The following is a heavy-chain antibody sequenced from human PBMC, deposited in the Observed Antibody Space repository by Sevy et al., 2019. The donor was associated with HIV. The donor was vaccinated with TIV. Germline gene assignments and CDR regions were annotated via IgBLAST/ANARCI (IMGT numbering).Heavy chain of an antibody. CDR1: GFTFSSYS. J-gene: IGHJ3*02. V-gene: IGHV3-21*01. Sequence: GGSLRLSCAASGFTFSSYSMNWVRQAPGKGLEWVSSISSSSSYIYYGDSVKGRFTISRDNAKNSLYLQMNSLRAEDTAVYYCARTNDYGVLGAFDIWGQGTMVTVSS. CDR3: ARTNDYGVLGAFDI. D-gene: IGHD4-17*01. CDR2: ISSSSSYI.